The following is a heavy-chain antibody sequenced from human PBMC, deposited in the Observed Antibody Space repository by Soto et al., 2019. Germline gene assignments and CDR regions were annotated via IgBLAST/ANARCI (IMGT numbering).Heavy chain of an antibody. D-gene: IGHD3-22*01. J-gene: IGHJ4*02. CDR1: GFTFSSYA. V-gene: IGHV3-30-3*01. CDR3: AFPDDSSGFDY. CDR2: ISYDGSNK. Sequence: QVQLVESGGGVVQPGRSLRLSCAASGFTFSSYAMHWVRQAPGKGLEWVAVISYDGSNKYYADSVKGRFTISRDNSKNTLYLQMNSLRAEDTAVYYCAFPDDSSGFDYWGQGTLVTVSS.